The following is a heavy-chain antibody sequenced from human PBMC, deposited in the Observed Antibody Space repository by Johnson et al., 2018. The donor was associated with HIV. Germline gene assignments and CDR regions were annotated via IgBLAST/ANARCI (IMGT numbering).Heavy chain of an antibody. CDR3: AREGYSYGYDAFDI. Sequence: VQLVESGGGVVQPGRSLRLSCAASGFTFSNYAMHWVRQAPGKGLEWVADIKCDGREKYYVDSVKGRLTISRDNAKNSLYLQVNSLSAEDMTVYYCAREGYSYGYDAFDIWGQGTMVTVSS. CDR1: GFTFSNYA. CDR2: IKCDGREK. V-gene: IGHV3-52*01. D-gene: IGHD5-18*01. J-gene: IGHJ3*02.